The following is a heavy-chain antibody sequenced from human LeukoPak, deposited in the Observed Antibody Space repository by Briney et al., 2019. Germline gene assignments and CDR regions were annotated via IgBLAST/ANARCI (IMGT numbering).Heavy chain of an antibody. Sequence: SVKVSCKASGGSFNTYDINSVRQAPGQGLEWMGRISPMLGIPNYAQEFQARLTIAADKSTSTAYMDLSSLTSEDTAVYYCARGFRDCNWNSLIWLDSRGQGTLVTVSS. V-gene: IGHV1-69*04. J-gene: IGHJ5*01. D-gene: IGHD1-20*01. CDR2: ISPMLGIP. CDR1: GGSFNTYD. CDR3: ARGFRDCNWNSLIWLDS.